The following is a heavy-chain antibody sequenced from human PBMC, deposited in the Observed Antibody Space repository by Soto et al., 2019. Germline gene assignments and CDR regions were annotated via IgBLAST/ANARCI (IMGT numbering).Heavy chain of an antibody. D-gene: IGHD6-6*01. J-gene: IGHJ6*04. V-gene: IGHV3-64D*06. CDR1: GFTFSSYG. CDR3: VRDFGSSSEGGMDV. CDR2: ILSHGGTT. Sequence: TGGSLRLSCSASGFTFSSYGMHWVRQAPGKGLEFVSAILSHGGTTYYADSVRGRFTISRDNSKNTLYLQMNNLRGEDTAVYYCVRDFGSSSEGGMDVWGKGTTVTVSS.